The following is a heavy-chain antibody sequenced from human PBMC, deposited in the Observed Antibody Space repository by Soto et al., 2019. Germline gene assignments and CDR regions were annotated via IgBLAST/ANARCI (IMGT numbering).Heavy chain of an antibody. CDR1: GYTFTNSD. D-gene: IGHD2-15*01. CDR2: MNPDSGHA. CDR3: ARRPHCSGGICYYGLDN. J-gene: IGHJ4*02. Sequence: ASVKVSCKASGYTFTNSDINGVLQSPVQCLEWVGWMNPDSGHAAYAQKFQGRVTLTTSTSTSTVYMEMRSLGSEDTAVYYCARRPHCSGGICYYGLDNWGQGTLVTVSS. V-gene: IGHV1-8*01.